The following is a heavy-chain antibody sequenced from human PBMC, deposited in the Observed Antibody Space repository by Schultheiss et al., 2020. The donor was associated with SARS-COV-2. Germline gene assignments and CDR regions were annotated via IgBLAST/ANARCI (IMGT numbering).Heavy chain of an antibody. V-gene: IGHV3-30*04. D-gene: IGHD3-3*01. CDR1: GFTFSSYA. Sequence: GGSLRLSCAASGFTFSSYAMSWVRQAPGKGLEWVAVIWYDGSNKYYADSVKGRFTISRDNSKNTLYLQMNSLRAEDTAVYYCARDTRAYYYYYGMDVWGQGTTVTVSS. CDR3: ARDTRAYYYYYGMDV. J-gene: IGHJ6*02. CDR2: IWYDGSNK.